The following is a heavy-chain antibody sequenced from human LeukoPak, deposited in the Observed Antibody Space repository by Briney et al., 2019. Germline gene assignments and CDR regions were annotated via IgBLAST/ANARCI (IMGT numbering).Heavy chain of an antibody. V-gene: IGHV3-7*01. CDR2: LNHDGGEI. CDR1: GSTFSSSW. D-gene: IGHD1-20*01. J-gene: IGHJ4*02. CDR3: VRDNWNDVY. Sequence: GGSLRLSCAASGSTFSSSWMSWVRQAPGKGLEWVANLNHDGGEIFYVDSVKGRFTISRDNAKNSLYLQMNSLRGEDTAVYHCVRDNWNDVYWGQGTLVTVSS.